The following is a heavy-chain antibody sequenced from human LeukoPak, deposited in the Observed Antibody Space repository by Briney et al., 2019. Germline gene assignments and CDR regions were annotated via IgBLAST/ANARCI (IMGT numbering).Heavy chain of an antibody. J-gene: IGHJ3*02. V-gene: IGHV3-7*01. CDR1: GLTFSSYW. Sequence: GGSLRLSCAASGLTFSSYWMTWVRQAPGKGLEWVANIKLDGSEKYYVNSVKGRFTISRDNAKNSLYPQMNSLRAEDTAVYYCAKAPIGRAYAFDIWGQGTMVTVSS. D-gene: IGHD1-26*01. CDR3: AKAPIGRAYAFDI. CDR2: IKLDGSEK.